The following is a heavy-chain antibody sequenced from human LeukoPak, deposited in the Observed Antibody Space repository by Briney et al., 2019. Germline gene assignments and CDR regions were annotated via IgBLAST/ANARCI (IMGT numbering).Heavy chain of an antibody. CDR3: ARGSRNGAAAGGEVIGY. J-gene: IGHJ4*02. CDR1: GGSISSSNW. CDR2: IYHSGST. V-gene: IGHV4-4*02. D-gene: IGHD2-21*01. Sequence: SGTLSLTCAVSGGSISSSNWWSWVRQPPGKGLEWIGEIYHSGSTNYNPSLKSRVTISVDTSKNQFSLKLSSVTAADTAVYYCARGSRNGAAAGGEVIGYWGQGTLVTVSS.